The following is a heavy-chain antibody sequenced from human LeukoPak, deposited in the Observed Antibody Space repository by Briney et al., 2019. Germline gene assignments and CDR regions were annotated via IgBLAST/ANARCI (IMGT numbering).Heavy chain of an antibody. CDR2: INPNSGGT. Sequence: GASVKVSCKASGYTFTGYYMHWVRQAPGQGLEWMGRINPNSGGTNYAQKFQGRVTMTRDTSISTAYMELSRLRSHDTAVYYCARGIAAAGTVDGAFDIWGQVTMVTVSS. V-gene: IGHV1-2*06. J-gene: IGHJ3*02. CDR1: GYTFTGYY. CDR3: ARGIAAAGTVDGAFDI. D-gene: IGHD6-13*01.